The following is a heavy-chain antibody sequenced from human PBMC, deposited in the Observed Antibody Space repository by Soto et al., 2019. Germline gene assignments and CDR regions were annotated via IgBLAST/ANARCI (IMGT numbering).Heavy chain of an antibody. CDR3: ARGMAFNWFEP. Sequence: AAVMGYFNDSGYTFTSYDINWVRQATGQVLEWIGWMNPNSGNTGYAQNFQGRVTMTRNKSISTYYMELSSLRSDDTAVYYCARGMAFNWFEPWGQGTLVTVSS. J-gene: IGHJ5*02. CDR1: GYTFTSYD. CDR2: MNPNSGNT. V-gene: IGHV1-8*01. D-gene: IGHD2-8*01.